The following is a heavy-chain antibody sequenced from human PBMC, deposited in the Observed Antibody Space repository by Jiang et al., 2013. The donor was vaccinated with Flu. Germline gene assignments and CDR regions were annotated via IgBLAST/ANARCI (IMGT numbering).Heavy chain of an antibody. Sequence: GAEVKKPGASVKVSCKVSGYTLTELSMHWVRQAPGKGLEWMGGFDPEDGETIYAQKFQGRVTLTEDTSTDTAYMELSSLRSEDTAVYYCATMAEVVPAANVWGQGTTVTVSS. CDR1: GYTLTELS. D-gene: IGHD2-2*01. CDR3: ATMAEVVPAANV. J-gene: IGHJ6*02. CDR2: FDPEDGET. V-gene: IGHV1-24*01.